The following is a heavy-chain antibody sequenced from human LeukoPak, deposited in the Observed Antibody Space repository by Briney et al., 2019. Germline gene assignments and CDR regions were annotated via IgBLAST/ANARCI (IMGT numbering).Heavy chain of an antibody. V-gene: IGHV4-39*07. Sequence: SETLSLTCTVSGGSISSSSYYWGWLRQPPGKGLEWIGSIYYSGSTYYNPSLKSRVTISVDTSKNQFSLKLSSVTAADTAVYYCARVIAVAEFDYWGQGTLVTVSS. D-gene: IGHD6-19*01. J-gene: IGHJ4*02. CDR3: ARVIAVAEFDY. CDR2: IYYSGST. CDR1: GGSISSSSYY.